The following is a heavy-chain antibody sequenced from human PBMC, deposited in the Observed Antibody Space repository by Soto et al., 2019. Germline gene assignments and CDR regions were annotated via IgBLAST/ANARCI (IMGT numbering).Heavy chain of an antibody. V-gene: IGHV3-7*05. J-gene: IGHJ4*02. CDR1: GFTFSTHW. CDR2: IKEDGSES. Sequence: EVQLVESGGDLVQPGGSLRLSCAASGFTFSTHWMSWVRQAPGKGLEWVANIKEDGSESYYADSVKGRFTISRDNAKNSLYLQMNGLRVEDTALYYSAKDVRWGQGTLVTVSS. CDR3: AKDVR.